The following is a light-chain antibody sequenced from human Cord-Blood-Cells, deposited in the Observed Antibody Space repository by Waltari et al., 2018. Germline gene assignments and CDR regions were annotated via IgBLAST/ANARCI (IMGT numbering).Light chain of an antibody. CDR2: EGS. J-gene: IGLJ2*01. V-gene: IGLV2-23*03. CDR3: CSYAGRSTFVV. Sequence: QSALTQPASVSGSPGQSITISCTGTSSDVGSYNLVSWYQQHPGKAPKLMFYEGSKRPSGVSNRCSGSKSRNTASLTIAGLQAEDEADYYCCSYAGRSTFVVFGGGTKLTVL. CDR1: SSDVGSYNL.